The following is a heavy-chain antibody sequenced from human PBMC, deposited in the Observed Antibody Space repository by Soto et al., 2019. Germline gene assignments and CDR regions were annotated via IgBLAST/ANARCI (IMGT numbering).Heavy chain of an antibody. D-gene: IGHD2-8*01. Sequence: PSETLSLTCTVSGASISANNYYWGWIRQPPGKGLEWIGSIFYSGNTYYNPSLRSRVTISVDTSKNQISLDVSSATAADTAVYYCARHWSHDGTNWAHFYFDYWGQGTLVTVSS. CDR3: ARHWSHDGTNWAHFYFDY. J-gene: IGHJ4*02. CDR2: IFYSGNT. CDR1: GASISANNYY. V-gene: IGHV4-39*01.